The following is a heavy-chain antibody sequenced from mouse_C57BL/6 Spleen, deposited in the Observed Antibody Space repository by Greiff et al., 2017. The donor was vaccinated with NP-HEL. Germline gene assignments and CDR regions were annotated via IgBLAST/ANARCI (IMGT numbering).Heavy chain of an antibody. Sequence: QVQLQQPGAELVRPGASVKLSCKASGYTFTDYYINWVKQRPGQGLEWIARIYPGSGNTYYNEKFKGKATLTAEKSSSTAYMQLSSLTSEDSAVYFCARSGDYDLYYFDYWGQGTTLTVSS. CDR2: IYPGSGNT. CDR1: GYTFTDYY. J-gene: IGHJ2*01. D-gene: IGHD2-4*01. CDR3: ARSGDYDLYYFDY. V-gene: IGHV1-76*01.